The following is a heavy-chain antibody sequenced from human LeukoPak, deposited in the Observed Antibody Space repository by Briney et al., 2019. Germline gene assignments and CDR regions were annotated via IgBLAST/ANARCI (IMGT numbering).Heavy chain of an antibody. D-gene: IGHD1-1*01. CDR2: ISGSGGST. CDR3: AKDPRTSWNDGYFDY. J-gene: IGHJ4*02. V-gene: IGHV3-23*01. CDR1: GFTFSSYA. Sequence: GGSLRPSCAASGFTFSSYAMSWVRQAPGRGLEWVSAISGSGGSTYYADSVKGRFTISRDNSKNTLYLQMNSLRAEDTAVYYCAKDPRTSWNDGYFDYWGQGTLVTVSS.